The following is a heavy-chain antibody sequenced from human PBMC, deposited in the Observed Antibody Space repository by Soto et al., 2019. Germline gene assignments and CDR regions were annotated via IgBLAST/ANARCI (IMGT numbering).Heavy chain of an antibody. CDR2: ISYDGSNK. J-gene: IGHJ4*02. V-gene: IGHV3-30*18. Sequence: PGGSLRLSCAASGFTFSSYGMHWVRQAPGKGLEWVAVISYDGSNKYYADSVKGRFTISRDNSKNTLYLQMNSLRAEDTAVYYCAKAGGTGTAFDYWGQGTLVTVSS. D-gene: IGHD1-1*01. CDR1: GFTFSSYG. CDR3: AKAGGTGTAFDY.